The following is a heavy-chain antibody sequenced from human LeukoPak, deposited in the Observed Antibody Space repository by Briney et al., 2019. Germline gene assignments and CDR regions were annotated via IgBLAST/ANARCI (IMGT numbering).Heavy chain of an antibody. V-gene: IGHV1-46*01. J-gene: IGHJ4*02. CDR2: INPSGGST. D-gene: IGHD6-13*01. CDR3: ARTYSSSDEFDY. CDR1: GYTFTGYY. Sequence: ASVKVSCKASGYTFTGYYIHWVRLAPGQGLEWMGIINPSGGSTTYAQKFQGRVAMTRDTSTSRVYMEVSSLRSEDTAVYYCARTYSSSDEFDYWGQGTLVTVSS.